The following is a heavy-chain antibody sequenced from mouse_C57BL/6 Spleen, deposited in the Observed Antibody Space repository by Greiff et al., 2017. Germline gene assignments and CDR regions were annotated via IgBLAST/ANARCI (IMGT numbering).Heavy chain of an antibody. CDR3: ARGGVTAQAWFAY. Sequence: VQLQQSGPVLVKPGASVKMSCKASGYTFTDYYMNWVKQSHGKRLECIGVINPYNGGTSYNQKFKGKATLTVDKSSSTAYMALNSLTSEDSAVYYCARGGVTAQAWFAYWGKGTLVTVSA. D-gene: IGHD3-2*02. V-gene: IGHV1-19*01. CDR1: GYTFTDYY. J-gene: IGHJ3*01. CDR2: INPYNGGT.